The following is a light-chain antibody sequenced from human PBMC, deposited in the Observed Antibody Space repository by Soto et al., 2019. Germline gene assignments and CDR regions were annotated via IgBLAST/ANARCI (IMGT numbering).Light chain of an antibody. J-gene: IGLJ3*02. Sequence: QSALTQPHSVSGSPGQSVTISCTGTSSDVGAYNFVSWYQQHPGRVPKLMIYDVSRRPSGVPDRFSGSKSGNTASLTISGLQADDEADYYCCSYAGSYTLVFGGGTKLTVL. CDR3: CSYAGSYTLV. CDR1: SSDVGAYNF. V-gene: IGLV2-11*01. CDR2: DVS.